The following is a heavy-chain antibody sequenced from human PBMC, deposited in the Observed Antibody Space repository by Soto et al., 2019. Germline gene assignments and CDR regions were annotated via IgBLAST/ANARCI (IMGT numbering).Heavy chain of an antibody. J-gene: IGHJ6*02. CDR1: GFTFSNFG. Sequence: QVQLVESGGGVVQPGRSLRLSCVASGFTFSNFGMHWVRQAPGKGLEWVALTSFDGNKNYYADSVKGRVTLSRDKSKNTLYLQMNRLRAEDTALYFCAKDQKDYSGSGTYYVPYGMDVWGQGTTVTVSS. D-gene: IGHD3-10*01. V-gene: IGHV3-30*18. CDR3: AKDQKDYSGSGTYYVPYGMDV. CDR2: TSFDGNKN.